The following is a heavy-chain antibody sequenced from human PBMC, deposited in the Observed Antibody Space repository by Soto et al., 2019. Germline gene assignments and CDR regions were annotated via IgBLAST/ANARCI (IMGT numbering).Heavy chain of an antibody. Sequence: SLKISCKASGYSFTSYWIGWVRQMPGKGLEWMGIIYPGDSDTRYSPSFQGQVTMSADKSISTAYLQWSSLKASDTAIYYCARRANSWHTVMYWAQRTLVTVSS. CDR3: ARRANSWHTVMY. CDR2: IYPGDSDT. J-gene: IGHJ4*02. V-gene: IGHV5-51*01. D-gene: IGHD6-13*01. CDR1: GYSFTSYW.